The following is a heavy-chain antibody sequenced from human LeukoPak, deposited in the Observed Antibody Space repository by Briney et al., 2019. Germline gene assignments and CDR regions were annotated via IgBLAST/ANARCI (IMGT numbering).Heavy chain of an antibody. Sequence: GGSLRLSCAASGFTFDDYAMHWVRQTPGKGLEWVSGISWNSGNIGYADSVKGRFTISRDSAKSSLYLHMNSLRPEDTALYYCAKAMSYSSSTVADHWGLGTLVTVSS. V-gene: IGHV3-9*01. CDR3: AKAMSYSSSTVADH. CDR1: GFTFDDYA. CDR2: ISWNSGNI. D-gene: IGHD6-6*01. J-gene: IGHJ4*02.